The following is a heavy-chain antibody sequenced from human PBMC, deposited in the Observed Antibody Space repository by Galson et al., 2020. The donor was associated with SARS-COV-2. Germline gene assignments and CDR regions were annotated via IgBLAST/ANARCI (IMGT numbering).Heavy chain of an antibody. Sequence: ASVKVSCKASGYTFSNYGVSWVRQAPGQGLEWMGWINADTGDTEYALKFQGRVAMTADTSTGTVYMELRRLRSDDTAEYFCARDSIVIVPSAIRPRWFDPWGQGTLVTVSS. J-gene: IGHJ5*02. CDR1: GYTFSNYG. CDR3: ARDSIVIVPSAIRPRWFDP. D-gene: IGHD2-2*02. CDR2: INADTGDT. V-gene: IGHV1-18*01.